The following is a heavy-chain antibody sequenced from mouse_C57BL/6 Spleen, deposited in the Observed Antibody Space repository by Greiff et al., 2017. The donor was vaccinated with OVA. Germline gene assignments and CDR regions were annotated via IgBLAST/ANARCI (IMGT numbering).Heavy chain of an antibody. Sequence: EVMLVESGGGLVKPGGSLKLSCAASGFTFSDYGMHWVRQAPEKGLEWVAYISSGSSTIYYADTVKGRFPISRDNAKNTLFLQMTSLRSEDTAMYYCANGNRYAMDYWGQGTSVTVSS. CDR3: ANGNRYAMDY. D-gene: IGHD2-1*01. CDR1: GFTFSDYG. CDR2: ISSGSSTI. J-gene: IGHJ4*01. V-gene: IGHV5-17*01.